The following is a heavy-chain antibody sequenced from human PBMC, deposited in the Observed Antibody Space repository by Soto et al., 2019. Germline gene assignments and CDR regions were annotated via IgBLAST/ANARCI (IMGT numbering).Heavy chain of an antibody. V-gene: IGHV1-58*01. Sequence: QMQLVQSGPEVKKPGTSVKVSCKASGFTFTSSAVQWVRQARGQRLECIGWIVVGSGNTNYEQQFQERVTITRDMSRSTAYMELSSLRSEDTAVYYCAADSYDSSGYYYGYDAFDIWGQGTIVTVSS. J-gene: IGHJ3*02. CDR3: AADSYDSSGYYYGYDAFDI. D-gene: IGHD3-22*01. CDR2: IVVGSGNT. CDR1: GFTFTSSA.